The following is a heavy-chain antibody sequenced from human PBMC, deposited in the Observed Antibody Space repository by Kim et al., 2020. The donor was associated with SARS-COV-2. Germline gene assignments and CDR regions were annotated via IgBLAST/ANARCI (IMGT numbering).Heavy chain of an antibody. J-gene: IGHJ4*02. CDR3: ARDGPPPMGYYGSGSYLY. CDR1: GYTFTSYG. V-gene: IGHV1-18*04. D-gene: IGHD3-10*01. CDR2: ISAYNGNT. Sequence: ASVKVSCKASGYTFTSYGISWVRQAPGQGLEWMGWISAYNGNTNYAQKLQGRVTMTTDTSTSTAYMELRSLRSDDTAVYYCARDGPPPMGYYGSGSYLYWGQGTLVTVSS.